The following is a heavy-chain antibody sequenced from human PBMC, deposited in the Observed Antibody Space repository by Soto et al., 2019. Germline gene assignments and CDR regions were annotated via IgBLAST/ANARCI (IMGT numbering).Heavy chain of an antibody. CDR2: INAGNGNT. CDR3: ARNLLLVGLNNWFDP. CDR1: GYTFTSYA. Sequence: ASVKVSCKASGYTFTSYAMHWVRQAPGQRLEWMGWINAGNGNTKYSQKFQGRVTITRDTSASTAYMELSSLRSEDTAVYYCARNLLLVGLNNWFDPWGQGTLVTVSS. D-gene: IGHD2-15*01. J-gene: IGHJ5*02. V-gene: IGHV1-3*01.